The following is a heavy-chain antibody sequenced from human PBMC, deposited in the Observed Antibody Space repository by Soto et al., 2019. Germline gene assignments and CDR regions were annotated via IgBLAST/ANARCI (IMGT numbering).Heavy chain of an antibody. J-gene: IGHJ5*02. V-gene: IGHV3-11*01. CDR3: ARDLSPYSDYYDESTSETWFDP. CDR1: GFTFSDYY. D-gene: IGHD3-16*01. Sequence: GGSLRLSCAASGFTFSDYYMSWLRQPPGKGLEWVSYISKSGSIIHFADSVKGRFAISRDNTKNTLYLQMSSLRAEDTALYYCARDLSPYSDYYDESTSETWFDPWGQGTLVTVSS. CDR2: ISKSGSII.